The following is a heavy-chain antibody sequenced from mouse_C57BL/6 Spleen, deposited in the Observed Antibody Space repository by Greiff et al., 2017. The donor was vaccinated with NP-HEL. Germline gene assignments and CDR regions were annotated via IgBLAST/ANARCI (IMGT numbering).Heavy chain of an antibody. CDR2: IDPENGDT. J-gene: IGHJ2*01. D-gene: IGHD1-1*01. V-gene: IGHV14-4*01. Sequence: VQLQQSGAELVRPGASVKLSCTASGFNIKDDYMHWVKQRPEQGLEWIGWIDPENGDTEYAPKFQGKATITADPSSNTAYLQLSSLTSEDTAVYYCTYYGSHYWGQGTTLTVSS. CDR1: GFNIKDDY. CDR3: TYYGSHY.